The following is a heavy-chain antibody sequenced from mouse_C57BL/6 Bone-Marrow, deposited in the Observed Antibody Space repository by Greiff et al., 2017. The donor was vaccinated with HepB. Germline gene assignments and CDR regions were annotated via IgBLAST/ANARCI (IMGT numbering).Heavy chain of an antibody. V-gene: IGHV5-12*01. CDR2: ISNGGGST. D-gene: IGHD1-1*01. Sequence: EVMLVESGGGLVQPGGSLKLSCAASGFTFSDYYMYWVRQTPEKRLEWVAYISNGGGSTYYPDTVKGRFTISRDNAKNTLYLQMSRLKSEDTAMYYCARQGITTVVTHYYAMDYWGQGTSVTVSS. CDR3: ARQGITTVVTHYYAMDY. CDR1: GFTFSDYY. J-gene: IGHJ4*01.